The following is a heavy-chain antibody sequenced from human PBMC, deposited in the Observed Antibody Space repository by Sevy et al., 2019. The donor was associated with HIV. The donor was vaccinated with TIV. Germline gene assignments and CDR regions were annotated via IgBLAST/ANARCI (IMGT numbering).Heavy chain of an antibody. CDR2: IIPIFGTA. V-gene: IGHV1-69*13. D-gene: IGHD2-2*01. J-gene: IGHJ5*02. CDR1: GGTFSSYA. CDR3: AREEEERYCSSTSCLHWFDP. Sequence: ASVMVSCKASGGTFSSYAISWVRQAPGQGLEWMGGIIPIFGTANYAQKFQGRVTITADESTSTAYMELSSLRSEDTAVYYCAREEEERYCSSTSCLHWFDPWGQGTLVTVSS.